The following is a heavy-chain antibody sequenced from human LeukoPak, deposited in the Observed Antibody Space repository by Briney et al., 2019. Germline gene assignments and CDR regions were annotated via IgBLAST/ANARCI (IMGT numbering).Heavy chain of an antibody. Sequence: SETLSLTCAVSGYSISSGYYWGWIRQPPGKGLEWVGSIYHSGSTYYNPSLKSRVTISVDTSKNQFSLKLSSVTAADTAVYYCARQTSSSSYYYYYYYMDVWGKGTTVTVSS. J-gene: IGHJ6*03. CDR2: IYHSGST. V-gene: IGHV4-38-2*01. D-gene: IGHD6-6*01. CDR1: GYSISSGYY. CDR3: ARQTSSSSYYYYYYYMDV.